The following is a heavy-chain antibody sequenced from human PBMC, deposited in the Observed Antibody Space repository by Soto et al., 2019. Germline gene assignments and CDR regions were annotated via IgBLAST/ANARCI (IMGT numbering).Heavy chain of an antibody. J-gene: IGHJ6*02. CDR3: VLTSGSYYNHYYYYYGMDV. CDR2: IKQDGSEK. D-gene: IGHD1-26*01. CDR1: GFTFSSYW. V-gene: IGHV3-7*01. Sequence: GGSLRLSCAASGFTFSSYWMSWVRQAPGKGLEWVANIKQDGSEKYYVDSVKGRFTISRDNAKNSLYLQMNSLRAEDTAVYYCVLTSGSYYNHYYYYYGMDVWGQWTTVTVSS.